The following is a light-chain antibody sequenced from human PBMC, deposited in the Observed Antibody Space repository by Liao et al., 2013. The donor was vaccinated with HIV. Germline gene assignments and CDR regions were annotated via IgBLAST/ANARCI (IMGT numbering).Light chain of an antibody. Sequence: SYDLTQPPSVSVSPGQTANVTCSGDALGDRFVCWYQQRPGQSPVLVIYQDTKRPSGIPERFSGSNSGNTATLTISGTQAIDEADYFCQAWDRSTAVFGGGTKLTVL. CDR1: ALGDRF. CDR3: QAWDRSTAV. J-gene: IGLJ2*01. V-gene: IGLV3-1*01. CDR2: QDT.